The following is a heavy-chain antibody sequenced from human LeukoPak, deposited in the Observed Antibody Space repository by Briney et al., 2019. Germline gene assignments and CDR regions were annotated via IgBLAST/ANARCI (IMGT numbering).Heavy chain of an antibody. CDR1: GFTFSDYY. J-gene: IGHJ4*02. CDR2: IRSSGSTI. Sequence: GGSLRLSCAASGFTFSDYYMSWIRQAPGKGLEWVSYIRSSGSTIYYADSVKGRFTISRDNAKNSLYLQMNSLRAEDTAVYYCARDAAYFDSSGYYPDPLDYWGQGTLVSVSS. D-gene: IGHD3-22*01. V-gene: IGHV3-11*04. CDR3: ARDAAYFDSSGYYPDPLDY.